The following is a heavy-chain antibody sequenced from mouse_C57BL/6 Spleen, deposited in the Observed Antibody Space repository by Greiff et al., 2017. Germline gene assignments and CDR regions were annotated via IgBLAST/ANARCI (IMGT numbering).Heavy chain of an antibody. CDR3: ARTDFITTVVDWYFDV. CDR1: GYTFTGYW. J-gene: IGHJ1*03. V-gene: IGHV1-9*01. CDR2: ILPGSGST. Sequence: QVQLQQSGAELMKPGASVKLSCKATGYTFTGYWIEWVKQRPGHGLEWIGEILPGSGSTNYNEKFKGKATFTADTSSNTAYMQLSSLTTEDSAIYYCARTDFITTVVDWYFDVWGTGTTVTVSS. D-gene: IGHD1-1*01.